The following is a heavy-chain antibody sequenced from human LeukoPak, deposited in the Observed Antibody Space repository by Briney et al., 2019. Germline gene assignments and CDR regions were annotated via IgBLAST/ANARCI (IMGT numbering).Heavy chain of an antibody. J-gene: IGHJ4*02. CDR1: GYTFTSYY. Sequence: ASVKVSCKASGYTFTSYYMHWVRQAPGQGLEWMGIINPSGGSTSYAQKFQGRVIMTRDTSTSTAYMELRSLRSDDTAVYYCARDLVVFYRRFQTLNYFDYWGQGTLVTVSS. CDR2: INPSGGST. CDR3: ARDLVVFYRRFQTLNYFDY. D-gene: IGHD2-8*02. V-gene: IGHV1-46*01.